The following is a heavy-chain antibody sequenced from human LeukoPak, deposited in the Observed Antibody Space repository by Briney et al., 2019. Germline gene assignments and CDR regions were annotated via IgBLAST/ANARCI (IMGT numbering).Heavy chain of an antibody. CDR1: GGSLSSGSYH. D-gene: IGHD4-17*01. V-gene: IGHV4-61*02. CDR2: IYTSGST. J-gene: IGHJ4*02. CDR3: AREFGYAVTSLDY. Sequence: SETLSLTCTVSGGSLSSGSYHWRWIRHPAGKGLEWIGRIYTSGSTNYNPSHKSRVTISVDTSKNPFSLKLSSVTAGDTAVYYCAREFGYAVTSLDYWGQGTLVTVSS.